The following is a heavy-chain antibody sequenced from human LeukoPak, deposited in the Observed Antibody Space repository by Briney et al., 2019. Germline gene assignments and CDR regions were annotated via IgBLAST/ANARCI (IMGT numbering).Heavy chain of an antibody. CDR3: ARLWEEESSWYGDY. CDR1: GYSFTSYW. Sequence: GESLKISCKGSGYSFTSYWIGWVRQMPGKDLEWMGIIYPGDSDTRYSPSSQGQVTISADKSISTAYLQWSSLKASDTAMYYCARLWEEESSWYGDYWGQGTLVTVSS. CDR2: IYPGDSDT. J-gene: IGHJ4*02. D-gene: IGHD6-13*01. V-gene: IGHV5-51*01.